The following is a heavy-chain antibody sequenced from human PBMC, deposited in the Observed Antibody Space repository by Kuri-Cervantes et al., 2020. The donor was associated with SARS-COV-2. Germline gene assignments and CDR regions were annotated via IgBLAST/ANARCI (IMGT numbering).Heavy chain of an antibody. J-gene: IGHJ4*02. CDR3: ARDSPKYSSLKEYYFDY. Sequence: ASVKVSCKASGYTFTSYDINWVRQATGQGLEWMGWISAYNGNTNYAQKLQGRVTMTTDTSTSTAYMELRSLRSDDTAVYYCARDSPKYSSLKEYYFDYWGQGTLVTVSS. D-gene: IGHD6-13*01. V-gene: IGHV1-18*01. CDR1: GYTFTSYD. CDR2: ISAYNGNT.